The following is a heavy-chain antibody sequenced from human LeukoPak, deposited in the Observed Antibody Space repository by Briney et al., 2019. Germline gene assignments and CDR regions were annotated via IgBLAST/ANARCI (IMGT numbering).Heavy chain of an antibody. CDR1: GFIFSTYG. CDR3: AKDYSGSYYSPPALDY. J-gene: IGHJ4*02. CDR2: IWYDGSQR. D-gene: IGHD1-26*01. V-gene: IGHV3-33*06. Sequence: GGSLRLSCVASGFIFSTYGLHWVRQSPGRGLEWVAVIWYDGSQRYYADSVKGRFTISRDDSQNTIYLQMDSLRAEDTAVYYCAKDYSGSYYSPPALDYWGQGTLVTVSS.